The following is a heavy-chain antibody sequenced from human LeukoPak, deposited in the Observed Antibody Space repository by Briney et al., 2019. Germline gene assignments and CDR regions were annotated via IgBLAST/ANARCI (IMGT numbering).Heavy chain of an antibody. CDR2: IYYSGST. V-gene: IGHV4-59*01. CDR1: GGSISSYY. D-gene: IGHD6-13*01. Sequence: SETLSLTCTVSGGSISSYYWSWIRQPPGKGLEWIGYIYYSGSTNYNPPLKSRVTISVDTSKNQFSLKLSSVTAADTAVYYCARMAAAGTDYWGQGTLVTVSS. CDR3: ARMAAAGTDY. J-gene: IGHJ4*02.